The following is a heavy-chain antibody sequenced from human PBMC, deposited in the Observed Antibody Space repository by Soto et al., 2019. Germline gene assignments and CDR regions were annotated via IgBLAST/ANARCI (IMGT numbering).Heavy chain of an antibody. Sequence: EVQLLESGGGLVQPGGSLRLSCAASGFTFSSYAMSWVRQAPGKGLEWVSAISGSGGSTYYADSVKGRFTISRDNSKNTLYLQMNSLRAEDTAVYYCAKDDRTVDYDYIWGSYRPFDYWGQGTLVTVSS. D-gene: IGHD3-16*02. CDR1: GFTFSSYA. V-gene: IGHV3-23*01. J-gene: IGHJ4*02. CDR2: ISGSGGST. CDR3: AKDDRTVDYDYIWGSYRPFDY.